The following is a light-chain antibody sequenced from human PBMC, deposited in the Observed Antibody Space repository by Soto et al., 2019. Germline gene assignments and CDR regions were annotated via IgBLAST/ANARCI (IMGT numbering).Light chain of an antibody. CDR2: DAS. J-gene: IGKJ2*01. CDR1: QSISSW. V-gene: IGKV1-5*01. Sequence: DIQMTQSPSTLSASVGDRVTITCRASQSISSWLAWYQQKPGKAPKLLIYDASSLESGVPSRFSGSGSGTEFTLTISSLQPDDFATYYCQQYNNLPYTFGLGTKLDIK. CDR3: QQYNNLPYT.